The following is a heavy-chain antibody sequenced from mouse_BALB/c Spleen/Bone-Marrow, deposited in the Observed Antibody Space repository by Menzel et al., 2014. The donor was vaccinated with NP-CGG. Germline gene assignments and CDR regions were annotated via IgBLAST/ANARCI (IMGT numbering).Heavy chain of an antibody. CDR2: INYSGST. CDR1: GDSITNGY. CDR3: VRSGYYGNYPASY. J-gene: IGHJ3*01. V-gene: IGHV3-8*02. D-gene: IGHD2-1*01. Sequence: EVQLVESGPSLVKPSQTLSLTCSVTGDSITNGYWNWIRKFPGNKLEYMGYINYSGSTYYNPSLKSRISITRDTSKNXSFLQLNSVTTEDTATYYCVRSGYYGNYPASYWGQGTLVTVSS.